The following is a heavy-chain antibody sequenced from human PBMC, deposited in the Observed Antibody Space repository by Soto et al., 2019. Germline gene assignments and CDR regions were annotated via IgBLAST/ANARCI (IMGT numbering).Heavy chain of an antibody. CDR3: ARESIAAAGRLWYFDL. Sequence: QVQLVESGGGVVQPGRSLRLSCAASGFTFSSYGMHWVRQAPGKGLEWVAVLWYDGSNKYYADSVKGRFTISRDNSKNTLYLQMNSLRAEDTAVYYCARESIAAAGRLWYFDLWGRGTLVTVSS. J-gene: IGHJ2*01. CDR2: LWYDGSNK. CDR1: GFTFSSYG. D-gene: IGHD6-13*01. V-gene: IGHV3-33*01.